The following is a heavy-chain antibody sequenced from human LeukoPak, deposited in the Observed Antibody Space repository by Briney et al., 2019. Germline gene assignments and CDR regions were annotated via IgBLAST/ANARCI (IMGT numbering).Heavy chain of an antibody. CDR2: IYYSGST. D-gene: IGHD5-18*01. CDR3: ARGGGYSYGSNWFDP. CDR1: GGSISSYY. J-gene: IGHJ5*02. Sequence: SETLSLTCTVSGGSISSYYWSWLRQPPGKGLERIGYIYYSGSTNYNPSLKSRVTISVDTSKNQFSLKLSSVTAADTAVYYCARGGGYSYGSNWFDPWGQGTLVTVSS. V-gene: IGHV4-59*01.